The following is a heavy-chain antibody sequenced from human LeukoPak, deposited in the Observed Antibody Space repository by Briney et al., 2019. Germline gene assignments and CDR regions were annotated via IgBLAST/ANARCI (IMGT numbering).Heavy chain of an antibody. Sequence: ASVKVSCKASKDTFTTYDVNWVRQATGLGLECMGWTNPNSGNTGYAQKFQGRVTMTMNSSISTAYMELTSLTSEDTAVYYCARSTMGARRRYDYWGQGTLVTVSS. CDR3: ARSTMGARRRYDY. CDR1: KDTFTTYD. CDR2: TNPNSGNT. J-gene: IGHJ4*02. V-gene: IGHV1-8*01. D-gene: IGHD1-26*01.